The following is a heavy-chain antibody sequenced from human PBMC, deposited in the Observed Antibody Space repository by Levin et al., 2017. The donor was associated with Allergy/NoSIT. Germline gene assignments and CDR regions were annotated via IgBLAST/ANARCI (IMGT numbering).Heavy chain of an antibody. CDR3: VKAGSTLVALTNWLDT. Sequence: GGSLRLSCAVSGFTFDSYAMHWVRQAPGKGLEWVSGISWNSGSIHYAESVKGRFTISRDNAKNSLYLQMNSLRVEDTAFYYCVKAGSTLVALTNWLDTWGQGTLVTVSS. CDR2: ISWNSGSI. CDR1: GFTFDSYA. J-gene: IGHJ5*02. D-gene: IGHD3-10*01. V-gene: IGHV3-9*01.